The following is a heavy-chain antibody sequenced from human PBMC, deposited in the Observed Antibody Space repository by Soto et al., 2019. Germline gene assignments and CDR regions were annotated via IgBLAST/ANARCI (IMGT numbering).Heavy chain of an antibody. J-gene: IGHJ5*02. D-gene: IGHD2-2*02. CDR3: ARVHCSSTSCYMRLRFDP. CDR2: INPNSGGT. CDR1: GYTFTGYY. Sequence: SVKVSCKASGYTFTGYYMHGVRQAPVQGREWMGWINPNSGGTNYAQKFQGRVTMTRDTSISTAYMELSRLRSDDTAVYYCARVHCSSTSCYMRLRFDPWGQGTLVTVSS. V-gene: IGHV1-2*02.